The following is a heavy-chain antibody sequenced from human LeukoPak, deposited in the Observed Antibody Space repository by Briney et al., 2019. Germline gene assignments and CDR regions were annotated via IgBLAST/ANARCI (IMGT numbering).Heavy chain of an antibody. CDR2: IHYSGST. D-gene: IGHD3-10*01. Sequence: PSETLSLTCTDSGASISSYYWSWIRQPPGKGLEWIGNIHYSGSTNSNPSLKSRVTISIDTSKNQFSLKLNSVTAADTAVYYCARYASARFDPWGQGTLVTVSS. CDR3: ARYASARFDP. CDR1: GASISSYY. V-gene: IGHV4-59*01. J-gene: IGHJ5*02.